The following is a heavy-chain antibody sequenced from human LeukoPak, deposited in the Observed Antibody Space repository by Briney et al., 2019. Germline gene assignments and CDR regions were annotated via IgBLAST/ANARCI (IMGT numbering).Heavy chain of an antibody. CDR1: GGTFSSYA. Sequence: RASVKVSCKASGGTFSSYAISWVRQAPGQGLEWMGWISAYNGNTNYAQKLQGRVTMTTDTSTSTAYMELRSLRSDDTAVYYCARVADYNGAFDIWGQGTMVTVSS. J-gene: IGHJ3*02. CDR2: ISAYNGNT. V-gene: IGHV1-18*01. CDR3: ARVADYNGAFDI. D-gene: IGHD4-11*01.